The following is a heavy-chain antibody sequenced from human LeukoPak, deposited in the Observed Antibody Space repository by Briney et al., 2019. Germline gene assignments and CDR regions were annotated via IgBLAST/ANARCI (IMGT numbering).Heavy chain of an antibody. CDR1: GGSISSNY. D-gene: IGHD5-18*01. J-gene: IGHJ4*02. Sequence: SETLSLTCTVSGGSISSNYWTWVRQPPGKGLEWIGYFYYSGITTYNPSLKSRVTISVDTSKNQFSLKLSSVTAADTAVYYCARHLNTAMVEAHFDYWGQGTLVTVSS. CDR2: FYYSGIT. CDR3: ARHLNTAMVEAHFDY. V-gene: IGHV4-59*08.